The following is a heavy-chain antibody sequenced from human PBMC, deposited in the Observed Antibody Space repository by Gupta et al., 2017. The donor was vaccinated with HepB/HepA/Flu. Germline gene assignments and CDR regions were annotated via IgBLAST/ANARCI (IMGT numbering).Heavy chain of an antibody. V-gene: IGHV4-34*01. CDR2: SNHSGST. D-gene: IGHD3-10*01. CDR3: AGVVRGRSYHTSPRSFDI. J-gene: IGHJ3*02. CDR1: GGSFSGYY. Sequence: QVQLQRWGAGLLKPSETLSLTCAAYGGSFSGYYWSWIRQPPGKGLEWIGESNHSGSTKYNQSSKLRVTIAVDTSKKQFAMNMRSVTATDTDVYECAGVVRGRSYHTSPRSFDIWGQGTLVTVSS.